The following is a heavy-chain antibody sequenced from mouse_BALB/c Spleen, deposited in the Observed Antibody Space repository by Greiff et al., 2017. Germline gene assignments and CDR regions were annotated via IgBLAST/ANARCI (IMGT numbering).Heavy chain of an antibody. CDR2: INPSNGGT. D-gene: IGHD1-1*01. CDR3: TREGNYYGSGAMDY. CDR1: GYTFTSYY. V-gene: IGHV1S81*02. J-gene: IGHJ4*01. Sequence: VQLKESGAELVKPGASVRLSCKASGYTFTSYYMYGVKQRLGQGLEWIGEINPSNGGTNFNEKFKSKATLTVDKSSSTAYMQLSSLTSEDSAVYDCTREGNYYGSGAMDYWGQGTSVTVSS.